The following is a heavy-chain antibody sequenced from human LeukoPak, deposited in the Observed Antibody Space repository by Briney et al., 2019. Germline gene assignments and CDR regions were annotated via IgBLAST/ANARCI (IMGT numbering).Heavy chain of an antibody. D-gene: IGHD3-22*01. V-gene: IGHV7-4-1*02. Sequence: ASVKVSCRASGYTFTSYAMNWVRQAPGQGLEWMGWINTNTGNPTYAQGFTGRFVFSLDTSFSTAYLQISSLKAEDTAVYYCARVMRAWDYDSSGYYFGEASYWGQGTLVTVSS. J-gene: IGHJ4*02. CDR3: ARVMRAWDYDSSGYYFGEASY. CDR1: GYTFTSYA. CDR2: INTNTGNP.